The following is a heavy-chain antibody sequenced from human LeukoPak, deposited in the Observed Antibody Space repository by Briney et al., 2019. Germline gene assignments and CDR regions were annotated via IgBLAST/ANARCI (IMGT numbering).Heavy chain of an antibody. V-gene: IGHV3-30*04. CDR2: ISCDGSNE. Sequence: GGSLRLSCAASGFTFSSYVMHWVRQAPGKGLEWVAIISCDGSNEYYADSVRGRFTISRDNSKNTLYLQMNSLRAADTAVYYCARSKGPSYLSSFDYGGQGTLVTVSS. CDR3: ARSKGPSYLSSFDY. CDR1: GFTFSSYV. D-gene: IGHD2-2*01. J-gene: IGHJ4*02.